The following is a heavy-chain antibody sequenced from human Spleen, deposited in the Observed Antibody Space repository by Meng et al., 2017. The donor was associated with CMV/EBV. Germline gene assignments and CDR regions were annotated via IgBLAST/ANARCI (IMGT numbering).Heavy chain of an antibody. CDR3: ARDRYFQGYCSSTTCYSPEYYFDY. D-gene: IGHD2-2*01. CDR1: GFTFSSYA. Sequence: GESLKISCAASGFTFSSYAMSWVRQAPGKGLEWVSVIYVDGGTYYADSVKGRFTISRESSKNTLYLQMNSLRTEDTAVYYCARDRYFQGYCSSTTCYSPEYYFDYWGQGTLVTVSS. J-gene: IGHJ4*02. CDR2: IYVDGGT. V-gene: IGHV3-66*02.